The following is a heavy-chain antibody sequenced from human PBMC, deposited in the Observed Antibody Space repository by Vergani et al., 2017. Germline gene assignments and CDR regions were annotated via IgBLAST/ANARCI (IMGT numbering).Heavy chain of an antibody. Sequence: QVQLVESGGGVVQPGRSLRLSCAASGFTFSSYAMHWVRQAPGKGLEWVAVISYDGSNKYYADSVKGRFTISRDNSKNTLYLQMNSLRAEYTAVYYCARERDAFDIWGQGTMVTVSS. CDR3: ARERDAFDI. J-gene: IGHJ3*02. CDR1: GFTFSSYA. CDR2: ISYDGSNK. V-gene: IGHV3-30*01.